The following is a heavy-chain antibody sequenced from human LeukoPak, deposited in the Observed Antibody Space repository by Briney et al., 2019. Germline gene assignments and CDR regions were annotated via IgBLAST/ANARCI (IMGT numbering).Heavy chain of an antibody. V-gene: IGHV1-3*03. CDR3: ARGDVLERRGNWFDP. D-gene: IGHD1-1*01. J-gene: IGHJ5*02. Sequence: SSVKVSCKASGYTFTSYAMHWVRQAPGQRLEWMGWINAGNGNTKYSQEFQGRVTITRDTSAGTAYMELSSLRSEDIAVYYCARGDVLERRGNWFDPWGQGTLVTVSS. CDR1: GYTFTSYA. CDR2: INAGNGNT.